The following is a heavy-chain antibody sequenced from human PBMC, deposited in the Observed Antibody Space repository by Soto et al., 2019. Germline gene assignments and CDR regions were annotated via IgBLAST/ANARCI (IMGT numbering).Heavy chain of an antibody. Sequence: GGSLRLSCVASGFTFSSYAMSWVRQAPGKGLEWVSAISGSGGSTYYADSVKGRFTISRDNSKNTLYLQMNSLRAEDTAVYYCAKDQGGSSHPLPYFDYWGQGTLVTVSS. CDR1: GFTFSSYA. CDR3: AKDQGGSSHPLPYFDY. D-gene: IGHD2-15*01. J-gene: IGHJ4*02. V-gene: IGHV3-23*01. CDR2: ISGSGGST.